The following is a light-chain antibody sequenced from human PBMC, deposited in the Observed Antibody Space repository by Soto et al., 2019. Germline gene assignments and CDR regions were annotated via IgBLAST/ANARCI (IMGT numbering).Light chain of an antibody. J-gene: IGKJ2*03. V-gene: IGKV1-5*01. CDR1: QSVSKW. CDR3: QQYNSVSS. Sequence: IQMIQSPSTLSASLGETVTISCRACQSVSKWLAWYRQKPGQAPVLLIHSTSTLQLGVPSRFSGSGWGTEFTLTISNLQPDDSATYYCQQYNSVSSFGQGTKLVIE. CDR2: STS.